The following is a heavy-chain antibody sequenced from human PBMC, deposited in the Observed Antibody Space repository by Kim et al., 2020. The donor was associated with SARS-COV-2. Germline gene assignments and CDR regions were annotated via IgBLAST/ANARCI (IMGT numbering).Heavy chain of an antibody. Sequence: SDTLSLTCTVSGGSISSYYWSWIRQPPGKGLEWIGYIYYSGSTNYNPSLKSRVTISVDTSKNQFSLKLSSVTAADTAVYYCVRSGSYYNFPLYYFDYWGQGTLVTGSS. CDR2: IYYSGST. D-gene: IGHD3-10*01. CDR3: VRSGSYYNFPLYYFDY. V-gene: IGHV4-59*13. CDR1: GGSISSYY. J-gene: IGHJ4*02.